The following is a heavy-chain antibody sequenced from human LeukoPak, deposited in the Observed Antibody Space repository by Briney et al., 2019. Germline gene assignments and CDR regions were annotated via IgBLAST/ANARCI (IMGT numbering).Heavy chain of an antibody. D-gene: IGHD3-10*01. CDR2: FSYSGSS. V-gene: IGHV4-59*11. Sequence: SETLSLTCTVSSGSISSHYWSWIRQPPGKGLEFIGYFSYSGSSNYNPSLKSRVTISVDTSKNQFSLKLSSVTAADTAVYYCAREITMVRGVISTYIDYWGQGTLVTVSS. CDR3: AREITMVRGVISTYIDY. J-gene: IGHJ4*02. CDR1: SGSISSHY.